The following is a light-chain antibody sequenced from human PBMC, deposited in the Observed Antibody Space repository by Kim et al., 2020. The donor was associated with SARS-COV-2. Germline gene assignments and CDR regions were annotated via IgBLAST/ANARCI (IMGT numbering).Light chain of an antibody. CDR3: QKYNSAPWT. CDR2: GAS. J-gene: IGKJ1*01. V-gene: IGKV1-27*01. Sequence: TSVGDRVTITCRASQDIANSLAWYQQKPGTVPKVLIYGASTLQSGVPSRFSGSGSGTEFTLTIGSLQTEDVATYYCQKYNSAPWTFGPGTKVDIK. CDR1: QDIANS.